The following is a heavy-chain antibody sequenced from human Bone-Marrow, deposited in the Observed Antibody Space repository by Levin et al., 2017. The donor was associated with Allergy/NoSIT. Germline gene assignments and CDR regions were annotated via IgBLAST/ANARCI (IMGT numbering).Heavy chain of an antibody. CDR3: ARYIVRPTTGFDC. CDR1: GFTLGMFG. J-gene: IGHJ4*02. Sequence: QAGGSLRLSCVASGFTLGMFGMNWVRQAPGKGLEWVSYISNNGSIIHYADSVKGRFTISRDNALNSLYLQMSSLRHEDTAIYYCARYIVRPTTGFDCWGQGTLVKVSS. V-gene: IGHV3-48*02. CDR2: ISNNGSII. D-gene: IGHD1-26*01.